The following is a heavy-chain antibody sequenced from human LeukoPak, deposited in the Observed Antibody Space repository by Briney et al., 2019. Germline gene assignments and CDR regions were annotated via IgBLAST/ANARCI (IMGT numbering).Heavy chain of an antibody. D-gene: IGHD4-23*01. Sequence: SQTLSLTCTVSGGSISSGGYYWSWIRQHPGKGLEWIGYIYYSGSTYYNPSLKSRVTISVDTSKNQFSLKLSSVTAADTAVYYCARGRIGVTVVTLGYYGMDVWGQGTTVTVSS. CDR2: IYYSGST. J-gene: IGHJ6*02. CDR3: ARGRIGVTVVTLGYYGMDV. CDR1: GGSISSGGYY. V-gene: IGHV4-31*03.